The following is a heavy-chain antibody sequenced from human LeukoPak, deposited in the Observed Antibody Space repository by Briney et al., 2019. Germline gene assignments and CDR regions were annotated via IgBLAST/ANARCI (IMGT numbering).Heavy chain of an antibody. Sequence: GGSLRLSCAASGFTFSNYAMSWVRQAPGKGLEWVSAISGSGGSTYYADSVKGRFTISRDNAKNSLYLQMNSLRAEDTAVYYCARRAYYDSSGYFRYYYYYMDVWGKGTTVTVSS. CDR1: GFTFSNYA. V-gene: IGHV3-23*01. J-gene: IGHJ6*03. D-gene: IGHD3-22*01. CDR3: ARRAYYDSSGYFRYYYYYMDV. CDR2: ISGSGGST.